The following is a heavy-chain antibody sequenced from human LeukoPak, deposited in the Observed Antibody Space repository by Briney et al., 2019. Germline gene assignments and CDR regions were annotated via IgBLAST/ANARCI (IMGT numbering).Heavy chain of an antibody. V-gene: IGHV4-34*01. Sequence: SETLSLTCAVYGGSFSGYYWSWIRQPPGKGLEWIGEINHSGSTNYNPSLKSRVTISVDTSKNQFSLKLSSVTAADTAVYYCVRAKVRGVRFYYWGQGALVADCS. CDR2: INHSGST. J-gene: IGHJ4*02. CDR3: VRAKVRGVRFYY. D-gene: IGHD3-10*01. CDR1: GGSFSGYY.